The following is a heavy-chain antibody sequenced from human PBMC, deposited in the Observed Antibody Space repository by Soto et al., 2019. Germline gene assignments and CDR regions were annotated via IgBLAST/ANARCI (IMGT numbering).Heavy chain of an antibody. V-gene: IGHV3-23*01. Sequence: EVQLLDSGGGLVQPGGSLRLSCAASGFTFSYYAMTWVRQAPGKGLEWVSSISGSGGSTYYADSVKGRFTISSDNSKSTLYLQMTSLRAEDTAVYYCAKGAEGYMTTVTTFDYWGQGTLVTVSS. J-gene: IGHJ4*02. D-gene: IGHD4-17*01. CDR1: GFTFSYYA. CDR2: ISGSGGST. CDR3: AKGAEGYMTTVTTFDY.